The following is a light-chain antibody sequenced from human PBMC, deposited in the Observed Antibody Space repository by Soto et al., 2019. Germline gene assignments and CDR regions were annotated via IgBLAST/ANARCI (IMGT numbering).Light chain of an antibody. V-gene: IGLV2-14*03. CDR1: SSDIGGYNY. J-gene: IGLJ1*01. Sequence: QSALTQPASVSGSHGQSITISCTGTSSDIGGYNYVCWYQQHPGKAPKLIIHDVTERPSGVSYRFSGSKSGNTASLTISGLQAGDEADYYCTSYTSTSLYVFGTGTKLTVL. CDR3: TSYTSTSLYV. CDR2: DVT.